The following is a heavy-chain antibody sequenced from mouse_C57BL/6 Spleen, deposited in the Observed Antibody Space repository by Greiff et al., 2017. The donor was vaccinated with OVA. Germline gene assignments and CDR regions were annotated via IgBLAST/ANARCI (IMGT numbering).Heavy chain of an antibody. Sequence: QVQLQESGAELARPGASVKLSCKASGYTFTSYGISWVKQRTGQGLEWIGEIYPRSGNTYYNEKFKGKATLTADKSSSTAYMELRSLTSEDSAVYFCARRENYYGSSNWYFDVWGTGTTVTVSS. V-gene: IGHV1-81*01. CDR2: IYPRSGNT. J-gene: IGHJ1*03. CDR1: GYTFTSYG. CDR3: ARRENYYGSSNWYFDV. D-gene: IGHD1-1*01.